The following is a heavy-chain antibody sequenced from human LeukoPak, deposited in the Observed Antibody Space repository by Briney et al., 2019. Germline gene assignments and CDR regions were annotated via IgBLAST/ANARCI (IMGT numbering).Heavy chain of an antibody. Sequence: GGSLRLSCAASGFTFSSYWMSWVRQAPGKGLEWVANIKQDGSEKYYVDSVKGRFTISRDNAKNSLYLQMNSLRSEDTAVYYCARGKYQQTYYMDVWGKGTTVTVSS. CDR1: GFTFSSYW. V-gene: IGHV3-7*03. D-gene: IGHD2-2*01. CDR3: ARGKYQQTYYMDV. J-gene: IGHJ6*03. CDR2: IKQDGSEK.